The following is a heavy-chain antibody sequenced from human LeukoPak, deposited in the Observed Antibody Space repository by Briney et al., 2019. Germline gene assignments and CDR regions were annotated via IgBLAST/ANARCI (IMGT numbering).Heavy chain of an antibody. J-gene: IGHJ4*02. D-gene: IGHD3-10*01. CDR3: ARGAGSGSPFDY. CDR2: ISYDGSNK. CDR1: GFTFSSYA. Sequence: PGGSLRLSCAASGFTFSSYAMHWVRQAPGKGLEWVAVISYDGSNKYYADSVKGRFTISRDNSKNTLYLQMNSLRAEDTAVYYCARGAGSGSPFDYWGQGTLVTVSS. V-gene: IGHV3-30-3*01.